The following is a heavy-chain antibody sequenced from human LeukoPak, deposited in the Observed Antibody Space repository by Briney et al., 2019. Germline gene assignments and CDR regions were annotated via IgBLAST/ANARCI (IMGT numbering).Heavy chain of an antibody. CDR1: GFTFSSYA. CDR3: AGYYVSSGMDPLNY. V-gene: IGHV3-23*01. CDR2: ISGSDGST. D-gene: IGHD3-22*01. Sequence: PGGSLRLSCAASGFTFSSYAMTWVRQTPGKGLEWVSSISGSDGSTYSADSVKGRFTISRDNSKNTLYLQMNSLRAEDTAVYYCAGYYVSSGMDPLNYWGQGTLVTVSS. J-gene: IGHJ4*02.